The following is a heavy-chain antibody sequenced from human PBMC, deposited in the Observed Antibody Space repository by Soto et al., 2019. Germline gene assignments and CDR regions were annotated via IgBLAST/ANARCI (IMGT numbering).Heavy chain of an antibody. D-gene: IGHD1-26*01. Sequence: ASVKVSCKASGYTFTGYYMHWVRQSPGQGLEWMCCINPNSGGTNYSQKFQGRVTITRDTSISTAYMELSRLRSDDTAVYYCASLGGLLRSDYWGQGTLVTVSS. J-gene: IGHJ4*02. CDR1: GYTFTGYY. CDR3: ASLGGLLRSDY. CDR2: INPNSGGT. V-gene: IGHV1-2*02.